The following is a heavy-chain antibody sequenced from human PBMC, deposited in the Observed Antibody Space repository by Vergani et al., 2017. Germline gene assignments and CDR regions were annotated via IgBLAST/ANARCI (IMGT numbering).Heavy chain of an antibody. CDR3: ARANLYYYDSSGYYPDAFDI. J-gene: IGHJ3*02. CDR2: ISSSSSYI. Sequence: EVQLVESGGGLVKPGGSLRLSCAASGFTFSSYSMNWVRQAPGQGLEWVSSISSSSSYIYYADSVKGRFTISRDNAKNSLYLQMNSLRAEDTAVYYCARANLYYYDSSGYYPDAFDIWGQGTMVTVSS. V-gene: IGHV3-21*01. CDR1: GFTFSSYS. D-gene: IGHD3-22*01.